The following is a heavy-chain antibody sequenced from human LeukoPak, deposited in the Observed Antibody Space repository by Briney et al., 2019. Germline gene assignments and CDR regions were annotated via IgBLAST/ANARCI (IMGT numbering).Heavy chain of an antibody. Sequence: SETLSLTCTVSGGSISSGDYYWSWIRQPPGKGLEWIGYIYYSGSTKYNPSLKSRVTISVDTSKNQFSLNLSSVTAADTAVYYCARHEGRSGWYYFDYWGQGTLVTVSS. J-gene: IGHJ4*02. CDR1: GGSISSGDYY. D-gene: IGHD6-19*01. CDR3: ARHEGRSGWYYFDY. V-gene: IGHV4-61*08. CDR2: IYYSGST.